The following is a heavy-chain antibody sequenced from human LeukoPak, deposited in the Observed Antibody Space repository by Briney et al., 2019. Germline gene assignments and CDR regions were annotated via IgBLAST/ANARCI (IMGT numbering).Heavy chain of an antibody. CDR3: ARAGGNYYDSSGYYYQYGMDV. J-gene: IGHJ6*02. V-gene: IGHV1-8*01. CDR1: GYTFTSYD. D-gene: IGHD3-22*01. Sequence: ASVKVSCKASGYTFTSYDINWVRQATGQGVEWMGWMNPNSGNTGYAQKFQGRVTMTRNTSISTAYMELSSLRSEDTAVYYCARAGGNYYDSSGYYYQYGMDVWGQGTTVTVSS. CDR2: MNPNSGNT.